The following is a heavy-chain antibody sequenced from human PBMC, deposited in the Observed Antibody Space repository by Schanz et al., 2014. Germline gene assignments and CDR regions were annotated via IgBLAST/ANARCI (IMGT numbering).Heavy chain of an antibody. J-gene: IGHJ4*02. CDR1: GGTFSSST. D-gene: IGHD3-10*01. Sequence: QVQLVQSGAEVKKPGSSVKVSCKASGGTFSSSTLTWVRQAPGQGLEWMGRIIPILDKTNYAQKFQGRVTMTADKSTSTVYMEVSGLRSEDTAVYYCARDRVSFVRGPLGVDWGQGTLVTVSS. CDR3: ARDRVSFVRGPLGVD. V-gene: IGHV1-69*08. CDR2: IIPILDKT.